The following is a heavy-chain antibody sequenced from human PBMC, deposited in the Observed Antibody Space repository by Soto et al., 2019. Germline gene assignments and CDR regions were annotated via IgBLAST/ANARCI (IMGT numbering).Heavy chain of an antibody. J-gene: IGHJ3*02. V-gene: IGHV3-30-3*01. CDR1: GFTFSSYA. CDR3: ARDSKDIVVVVAATCDAFDI. CDR2: ISYDGSNK. Sequence: QVQLVESGGGVVQPGRSLRLSCAASGFTFSSYAMHWVRQAPGKGLEWVAVISYDGSNKYYADSVKGRFTISRDNSKNTLDLQMNSLRAEDTAVYYCARDSKDIVVVVAATCDAFDIWGQGTMVTVSS. D-gene: IGHD2-15*01.